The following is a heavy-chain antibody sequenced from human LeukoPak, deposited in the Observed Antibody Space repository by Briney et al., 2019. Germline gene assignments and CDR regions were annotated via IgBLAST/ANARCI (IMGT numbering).Heavy chain of an antibody. V-gene: IGHV3-48*01. J-gene: IGHJ3*02. D-gene: IGHD3-3*01. CDR2: ISSSSSTI. Sequence: PRGSLRLSCAASGFTFSSYSMNWVRQAPGKGLEWVSYISSSSSTIYYADSVKGRFTISRDNAKNSLYLQMNSLRAEDTAVYYCARHFYDFWSGYQNYQDAFDIWGQGTMVTVSS. CDR1: GFTFSSYS. CDR3: ARHFYDFWSGYQNYQDAFDI.